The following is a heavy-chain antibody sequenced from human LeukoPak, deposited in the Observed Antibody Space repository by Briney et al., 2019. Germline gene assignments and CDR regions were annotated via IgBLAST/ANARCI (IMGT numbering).Heavy chain of an antibody. CDR1: GGSVSHSNW. D-gene: IGHD3-22*01. V-gene: IGHV4-4*02. J-gene: IGHJ4*02. Sequence: SETLSLTCAVSGGSVSHSNWWTWVRQSPRKGLEWIGEVHPSEGTNYNPSLKSRVTISLDKSKNQFSLELNSVTAADTAIYYCATYYDRSGYELDYWGQGTLVTVSS. CDR3: ATYYDRSGYELDY. CDR2: VHPSEGT.